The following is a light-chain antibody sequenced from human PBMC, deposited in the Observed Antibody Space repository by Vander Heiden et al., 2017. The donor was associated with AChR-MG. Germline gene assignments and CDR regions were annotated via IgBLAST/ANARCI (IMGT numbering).Light chain of an antibody. CDR2: GAS. Sequence: EIVLTQSPGTLSLSPGERATLSCRASQSVSSSYLAWYQQKPGQAPRLLIYGASSRATGIPDRFSGSGYGTDFTLTISRLEPEDFAVYYCQQNGSSPLFTFVHGTKVDIK. CDR3: QQNGSSPLFT. J-gene: IGKJ3*01. V-gene: IGKV3-20*01. CDR1: QSVSSSY.